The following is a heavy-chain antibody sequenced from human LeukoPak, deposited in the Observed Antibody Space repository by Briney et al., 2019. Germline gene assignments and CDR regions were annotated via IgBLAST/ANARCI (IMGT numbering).Heavy chain of an antibody. Sequence: SETLSLACTVSGGSISSYYWSWIRQPPGKGLEWIGYIYYSGSTNYNPSLKSRVTISVDTSKNQFSLKLSSVTAADTAVYYCARNRPHRVPAAIDYWGQGTLVTVSS. D-gene: IGHD2-2*01. CDR2: IYYSGST. CDR1: GGSISSYY. V-gene: IGHV4-59*01. J-gene: IGHJ4*02. CDR3: ARNRPHRVPAAIDY.